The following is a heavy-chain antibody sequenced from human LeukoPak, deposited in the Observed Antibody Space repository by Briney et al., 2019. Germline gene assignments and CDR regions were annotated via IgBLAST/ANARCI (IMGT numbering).Heavy chain of an antibody. V-gene: IGHV1-69*13. J-gene: IGHJ6*03. CDR1: GGTFSSYA. D-gene: IGHD3-10*01. CDR3: ARSVGFGERPPRYYYYYYMDV. CDR2: FIPIFGTA. Sequence: ASVKVSCKVSGGTFSSYAISWVRQAPGQGLEWMGGFIPIFGTANYAQKFQGRDTITADESTSTAYMELSSLRSEDTAVYYCARSVGFGERPPRYYYYYYMDVWGKGTTVTISS.